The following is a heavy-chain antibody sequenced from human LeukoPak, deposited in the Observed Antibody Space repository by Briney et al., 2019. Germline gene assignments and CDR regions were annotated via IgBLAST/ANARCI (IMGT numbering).Heavy chain of an antibody. D-gene: IGHD2-2*01. Sequence: SETLSLTCTVSGGSISSSSYYWGWIRQPPGKGLEWIGSIYYSGSTYYSPSLKSRVTISVDTSKKQFSLRLSSVTAADTAVYYCARSYCSSTSCYAVGAFDIWGQGTLVTVSS. CDR3: ARSYCSSTSCYAVGAFDI. CDR2: IYYSGST. V-gene: IGHV4-39*01. J-gene: IGHJ3*02. CDR1: GGSISSSSYY.